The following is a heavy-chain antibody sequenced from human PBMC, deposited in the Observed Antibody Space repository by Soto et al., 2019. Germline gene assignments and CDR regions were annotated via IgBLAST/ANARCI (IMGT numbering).Heavy chain of an antibody. CDR3: ARALNYYGSGSYYPTG. CDR1: GGTFSSYT. J-gene: IGHJ4*02. V-gene: IGHV1-69*02. Sequence: QVQLVQSGAEVKKPGSSVKVSCKASGGTFSSYTISWVRQAPGQGLEWMGRIIPILGIANYAQKFQGRVTITADKSTSTAYMELSSLRSEDTAVYYCARALNYYGSGSYYPTGWGQGTLVTSPQ. CDR2: IIPILGIA. D-gene: IGHD3-10*01.